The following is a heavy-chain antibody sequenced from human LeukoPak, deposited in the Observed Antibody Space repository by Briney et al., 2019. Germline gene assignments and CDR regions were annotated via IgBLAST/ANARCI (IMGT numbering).Heavy chain of an antibody. CDR2: INHSGST. CDR3: ARGTVAGRRGYFQH. CDR1: GGSFSGYY. D-gene: IGHD6-19*01. J-gene: IGHJ1*01. V-gene: IGHV4-34*01. Sequence: PSETLSLTCAVYGGSFSGYYWSWIRQPPGKGLEWIWEINHSGSTNYNPSVKSRVTISVDTSKNQFSLKLSSVTAADTAVYYCARGTVAGRRGYFQHWGQGTLVTVSS.